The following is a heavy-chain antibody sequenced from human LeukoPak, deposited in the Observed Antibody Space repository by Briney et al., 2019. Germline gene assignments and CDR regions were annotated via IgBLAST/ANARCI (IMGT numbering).Heavy chain of an antibody. Sequence: ASVKVSCKASGYSFTSHYMHWVRQAPGQGLEWMGWINPNSGGTNYAQKFQGRVTMTRDTSISTAYMELSRLRSEDTAVYYCARDRWMATTDNYYYYMDVWGKGTTVTISS. CDR1: GYSFTSHY. CDR3: ARDRWMATTDNYYYYMDV. V-gene: IGHV1-2*02. D-gene: IGHD5-24*01. J-gene: IGHJ6*03. CDR2: INPNSGGT.